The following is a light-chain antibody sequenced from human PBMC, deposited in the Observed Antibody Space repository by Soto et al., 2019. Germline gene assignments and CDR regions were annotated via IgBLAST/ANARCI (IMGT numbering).Light chain of an antibody. Sequence: DIQMTQSPSSVSASVGDRVTITCRASQGLGTGLAWYQQKPGKAPELLIYAASSLQSGVPSRFSGSGSGTDFTLTISSLQPEDFATYYCQRTNSFPYTFGQGTKLEIK. J-gene: IGKJ2*01. CDR3: QRTNSFPYT. CDR1: QGLGTG. CDR2: AAS. V-gene: IGKV1-12*01.